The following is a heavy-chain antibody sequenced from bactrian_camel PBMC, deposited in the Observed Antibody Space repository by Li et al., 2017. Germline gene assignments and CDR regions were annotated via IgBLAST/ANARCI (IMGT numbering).Heavy chain of an antibody. CDR3: AAADCAGWYGDDDEPAPDNY. CDR1: GYIFGSCD. CDR2: LKSDGTS. V-gene: IGHV3S53*01. D-gene: IGHD4*01. Sequence: HVQLVESGGGSVQAGGSLKLSCTAPGYIFGSCDMFWFRQHPGEERELVARLKSDGTSTYADSVKGRFTFSLDDGKDTLFLQMNNLKIEDTGIYTCAAADCAGWYGDDDEPAPDNYWGQGTQVTVS. J-gene: IGHJ4*01.